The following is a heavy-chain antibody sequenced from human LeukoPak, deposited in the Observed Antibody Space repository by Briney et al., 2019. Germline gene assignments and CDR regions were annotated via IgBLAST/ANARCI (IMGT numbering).Heavy chain of an antibody. V-gene: IGHV3-66*04. Sequence: GGSLRLSCAASGFTVSSNYMSWVRQAPRKGLEWVSVIYSGGSTYYADSVKGRFTISRDNSKNTLYLQMNSLRAEDTAVYYCARPIRDSSGYSDYWGQGTLVTVSS. J-gene: IGHJ4*02. CDR2: IYSGGST. CDR3: ARPIRDSSGYSDY. D-gene: IGHD3-22*01. CDR1: GFTVSSNY.